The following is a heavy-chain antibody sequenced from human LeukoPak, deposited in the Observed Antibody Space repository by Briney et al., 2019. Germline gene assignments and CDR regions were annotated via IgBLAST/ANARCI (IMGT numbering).Heavy chain of an antibody. CDR3: ARSPMITFGGVMVIQYYFDY. D-gene: IGHD3-16*01. CDR2: ISYDGSNK. CDR1: GFTFSSYT. J-gene: IGHJ4*02. V-gene: IGHV3-30*04. Sequence: GGSLRLSCAASGFTFSSYTMHWVRQAPGKGLEWVAVISYDGSNKYYADSVKGRFTISRDNSNNTLYLQMNSLRAEDTAVYYCARSPMITFGGVMVIQYYFDYWGQGTLVTVSS.